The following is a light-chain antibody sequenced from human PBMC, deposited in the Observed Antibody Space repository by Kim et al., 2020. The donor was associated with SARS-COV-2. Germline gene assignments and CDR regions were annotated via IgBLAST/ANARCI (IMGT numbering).Light chain of an antibody. CDR1: SLRKFF. Sequence: SSELTQDPAVSVALGQTVRITCQGDSLRKFFATWYQQKPGQAPVLVIYGKHNRPSGIPDRFSGYGSGNTASLTITGAQAEDEADYYCNSRDSSGDRLVFG. CDR3: NSRDSSGDRLV. CDR2: GKH. V-gene: IGLV3-19*01. J-gene: IGLJ2*01.